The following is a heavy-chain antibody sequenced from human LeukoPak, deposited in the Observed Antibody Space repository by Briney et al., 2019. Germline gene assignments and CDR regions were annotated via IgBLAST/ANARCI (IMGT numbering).Heavy chain of an antibody. J-gene: IGHJ4*02. Sequence: GASVKVSCKTSGYTFTVHYMHWVRQAPGQGLEWMGWINPNSGGTYYAQKFQGRVTMTRDTSISTAYMELSRLRSDDTAVYYCTIAARPIWFDYWGQGTLVTVSS. CDR2: INPNSGGT. CDR3: TIAARPIWFDY. D-gene: IGHD6-6*01. CDR1: GYTFTVHY. V-gene: IGHV1-2*02.